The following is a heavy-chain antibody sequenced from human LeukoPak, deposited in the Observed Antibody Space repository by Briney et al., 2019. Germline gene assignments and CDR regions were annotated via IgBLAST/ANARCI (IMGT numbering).Heavy chain of an antibody. CDR3: APLPRGYYDILTGYYKVGY. J-gene: IGHJ4*02. D-gene: IGHD3-9*01. CDR2: IYYSGST. Sequence: KPSETLSLTCTVSGGSISSSSYYWGWIRQPPGKGLEWIGSIYYSGSTYYNPSLKSRVTISVDTSKNQFSLKLSSVTAADTAVYYCAPLPRGYYDILTGYYKVGYWGQGTLVTVSS. CDR1: GGSISSSSYY. V-gene: IGHV4-39*07.